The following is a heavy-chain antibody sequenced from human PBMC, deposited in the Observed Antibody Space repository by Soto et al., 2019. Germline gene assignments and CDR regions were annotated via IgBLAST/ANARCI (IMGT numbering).Heavy chain of an antibody. V-gene: IGHV3-23*01. Sequence: PGGSLRLSCAASGFTFSSYAMGWVRQAPGKGLEWVSVISANGRSTYYADSVEGRFTISRDNSKNTLSLQMNSLRAEDTAVYYCARDFHDYDFWSGYYTSFDFWGQGTLVTAPQ. CDR2: ISANGRST. CDR3: ARDFHDYDFWSGYYTSFDF. J-gene: IGHJ4*02. CDR1: GFTFSSYA. D-gene: IGHD3-3*01.